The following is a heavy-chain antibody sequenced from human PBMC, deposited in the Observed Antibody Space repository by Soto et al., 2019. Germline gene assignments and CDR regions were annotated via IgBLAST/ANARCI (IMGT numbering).Heavy chain of an antibody. CDR2: IYYSGST. D-gene: IGHD1-1*01. V-gene: IGHV4-31*03. CDR3: ARSGETGNWFDP. CDR1: GGSISSGGYY. J-gene: IGHJ5*02. Sequence: PSETLSLTCTVPGGSISSGGYYWSWIRQHPRKGLEWIGYIYYSGSTYYNPSLKSRVTISVDTSKNQFSLKLSSVTAADTAVYYCARSGETGNWFDPWGQGTLVTVSS.